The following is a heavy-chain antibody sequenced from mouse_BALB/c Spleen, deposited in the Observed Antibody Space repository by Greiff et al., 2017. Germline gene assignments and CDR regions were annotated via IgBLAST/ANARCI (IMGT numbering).Heavy chain of an antibody. D-gene: IGHD1-1*01. CDR1: GFTFSSYT. J-gene: IGHJ4*01. V-gene: IGHV5-12-2*01. CDR2: ISNGGGST. CDR3: ARHEFYGSSPLSIDY. Sequence: DVKLVESGGGLVQPGGSLKLSCAASGFTFSSYTMSWVRQTPEKRLEWVAYISNGGGSTYYPDTVKGRFTISRDNAKNTLYLQMSSLKSEDTAMYYCARHEFYGSSPLSIDYWGQGTSVTVSS.